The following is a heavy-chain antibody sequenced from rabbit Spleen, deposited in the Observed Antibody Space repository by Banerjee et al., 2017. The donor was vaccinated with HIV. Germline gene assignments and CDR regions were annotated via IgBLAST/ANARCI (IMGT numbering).Heavy chain of an antibody. CDR2: IDGDSSGST. D-gene: IGHD1-1*01. J-gene: IGHJ4*01. CDR1: GFSFSNNYW. Sequence: QEQLVESGGGLVQPEGSLTLTCTASGFSFSNNYWICWVRQAPGKGLEWIACIDGDSSGSTFYASWAKGRFTISRSTSLDTVTLQLNSLTAADTATYFCARDGHSRSNAYYFDLWGQGTLVTVS. V-gene: IGHV1S45*01. CDR3: ARDGHSRSNAYYFDL.